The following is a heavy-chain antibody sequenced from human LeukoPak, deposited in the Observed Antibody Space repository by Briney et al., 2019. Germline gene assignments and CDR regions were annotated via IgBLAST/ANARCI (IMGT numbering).Heavy chain of an antibody. V-gene: IGHV3-23*01. Sequence: GGSLRLSCAASGFTLSSYAMSWVRQAPGKGLQGVSGISGSGGSTYYADSVKGRFTISRDNSKNTLYLQMNSLRAEDTAVYYCAKHGFGVFEGYWGQGTLVTVSS. CDR1: GFTLSSYA. J-gene: IGHJ4*02. D-gene: IGHD3-10*01. CDR3: AKHGFGVFEGY. CDR2: ISGSGGST.